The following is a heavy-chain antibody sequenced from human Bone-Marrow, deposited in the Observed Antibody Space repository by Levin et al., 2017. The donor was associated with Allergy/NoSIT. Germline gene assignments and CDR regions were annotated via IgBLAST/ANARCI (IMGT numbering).Heavy chain of an antibody. D-gene: IGHD4-17*01. CDR3: TRDGNGDDSLDY. Sequence: QTGGSLRLSCAASGLTISTEYMGWVRQAPGKGLEWVSIIYSGGLTYYADSVKGRFTISRDNSKNMLYLQMSSLRAEDTAVYYCTRDGNGDDSLDYWGQGTLVTVSS. CDR2: IYSGGLT. J-gene: IGHJ4*02. V-gene: IGHV3-53*01. CDR1: GLTISTEY.